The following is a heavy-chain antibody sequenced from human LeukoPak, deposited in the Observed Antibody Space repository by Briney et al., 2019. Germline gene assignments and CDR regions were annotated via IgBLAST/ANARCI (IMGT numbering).Heavy chain of an antibody. CDR2: ISSSGSII. D-gene: IGHD2-15*01. J-gene: IGHJ4*02. CDR3: AKAPVTSCSGVYCYPFDY. CDR1: GFTFSSYE. V-gene: IGHV3-48*03. Sequence: QPGGSLRLSCAASGFTFSSYEMNWVRQAPGKGLEWVSYISSSGSIIYYADSVKGRFTISRDNSKNTLYLQMNSLRAEDAAVYYCAKAPVTSCSGVYCYPFDYWGQGTLVTVSS.